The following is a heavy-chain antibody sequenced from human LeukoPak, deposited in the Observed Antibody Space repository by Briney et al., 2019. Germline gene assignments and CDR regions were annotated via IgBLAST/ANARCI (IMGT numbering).Heavy chain of an antibody. J-gene: IGHJ6*02. D-gene: IGHD2-2*01. Sequence: ASVKVSCKASGGTFSSYAISWVRQAPGQGLEWMGRIIPILGIANYAQKFQGRVTITADKSTSTAYMELSSLRSEDTAVYYCAAGTRYCSSTSCYPSGMDVWGQGTTVTVSS. CDR3: AAGTRYCSSTSCYPSGMDV. CDR2: IIPILGIA. V-gene: IGHV1-69*04. CDR1: GGTFSSYA.